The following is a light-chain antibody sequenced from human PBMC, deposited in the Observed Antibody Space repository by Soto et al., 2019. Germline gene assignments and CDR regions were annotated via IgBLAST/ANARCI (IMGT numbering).Light chain of an antibody. Sequence: DIVMTQSPDSLAVSLGERATVNCKSSQSVLHRSSNKNFLAWYQQKPGQPPKLLISWASTRESGVPDRFSGSGSETDFALTISSLQAEDLAVYFCQHYYNPSWTFGHGNKGEIK. CDR1: QSVLHRSSNKNF. J-gene: IGKJ1*01. CDR3: QHYYNPSWT. CDR2: WAS. V-gene: IGKV4-1*01.